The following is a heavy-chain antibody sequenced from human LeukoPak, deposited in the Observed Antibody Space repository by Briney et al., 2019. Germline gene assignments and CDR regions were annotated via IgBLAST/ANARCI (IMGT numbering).Heavy chain of an antibody. Sequence: SVKVSCKASGYTFTSYYVHWIRQAPGQAPQWMGVIHPSGGSTSLAQKFQGRVTMTRDTSTSTVYMELSSLRSEDTAVYYCARMDMDPAMVTNFFEYWGQGTLVTVSS. V-gene: IGHV1-46*01. CDR1: GYTFTSYY. J-gene: IGHJ4*02. CDR3: ARMDMDPAMVTNFFEY. CDR2: IHPSGGST. D-gene: IGHD5-18*01.